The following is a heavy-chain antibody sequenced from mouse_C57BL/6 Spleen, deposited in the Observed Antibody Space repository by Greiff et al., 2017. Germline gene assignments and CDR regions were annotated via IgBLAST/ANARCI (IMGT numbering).Heavy chain of an antibody. V-gene: IGHV1-18*01. CDR3: ARGDGSSDYAMDD. J-gene: IGHJ4*01. Sequence: EVKLMESGPELVKPGASVKIPCKASGYTFTDYNMDWVKQSHGKSLEWIGDINPNHGGTIYNQKFKGKATLTVDKSSSTAYMELRSLTSEDTAVYYCARGDGSSDYAMDDTGEGASVTVSS. CDR2: INPNHGGT. CDR1: GYTFTDYN. D-gene: IGHD1-1*01.